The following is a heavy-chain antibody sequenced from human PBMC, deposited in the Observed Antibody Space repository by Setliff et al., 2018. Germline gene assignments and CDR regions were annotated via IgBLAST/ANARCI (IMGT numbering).Heavy chain of an antibody. Sequence: SETLSLTCAVYGGSFSGYYWSWIRQPPGKGLEWIGEINHSGSTNYNPSLKSRVTISVDTSKNQFSLKLSSVTAADTAVYYCARVVYYGSGSYAYFDYWGQGTLVTVSS. D-gene: IGHD3-10*01. J-gene: IGHJ4*02. CDR2: INHSGST. CDR1: GGSFSGYY. CDR3: ARVVYYGSGSYAYFDY. V-gene: IGHV4-34*01.